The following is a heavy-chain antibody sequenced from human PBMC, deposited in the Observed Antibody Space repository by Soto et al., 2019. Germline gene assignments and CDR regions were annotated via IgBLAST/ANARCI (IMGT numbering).Heavy chain of an antibody. CDR3: ARRDSRRVMGYFDY. CDR2: IYYSGST. J-gene: IGHJ4*02. Sequence: QVQLQESGQGLVKPSETLSLTCTVSGGSVSSGTYYWSWIRQSPGKGLEWIGYIYYSGSTNYNHSLKSRVTISVDTSKNQFSLKLSSVTAADTAVYYCARRDSRRVMGYFDYWGQGTLVTVSS. CDR1: GGSVSSGTYY. V-gene: IGHV4-61*01. D-gene: IGHD3-16*01.